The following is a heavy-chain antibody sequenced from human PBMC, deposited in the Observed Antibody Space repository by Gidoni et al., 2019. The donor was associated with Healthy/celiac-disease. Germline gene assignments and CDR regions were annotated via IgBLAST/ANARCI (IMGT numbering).Heavy chain of an antibody. J-gene: IGHJ3*02. CDR2: IYYSGST. Sequence: QVQLQESGPGLVKPSQTLSLTCTVSGGSISRGGYYWSWIRQHPGKGLEWIGYIYYSGSTYYNPSLKSRVTISVDTSKNQFSLKLSSVTAADTAVYYCARERPPRGIRAANDAFDIWGQGTMVTVSS. V-gene: IGHV4-31*03. D-gene: IGHD2-15*01. CDR3: ARERPPRGIRAANDAFDI. CDR1: GGSISRGGYY.